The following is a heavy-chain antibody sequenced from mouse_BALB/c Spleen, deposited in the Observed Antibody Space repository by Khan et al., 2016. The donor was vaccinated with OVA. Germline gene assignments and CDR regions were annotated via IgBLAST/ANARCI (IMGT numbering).Heavy chain of an antibody. CDR2: IWSDGST. D-gene: IGHD2-12*01. CDR3: ASQPCCRCYIMDY. V-gene: IGHV2-6-1*01. J-gene: IGHJ4*01. CDR1: GFTLTNYG. Sequence: VELKESGPGLVAPSQSLSITCTISGFTLTNYGVHWVRQPQGKGLEWLVVIWSDGSTTYNSALKSRLNISKDNSKCQVFLKMNRHQTDDTALYYCASQPCCRCYIMDYWGQGTSVTVSS.